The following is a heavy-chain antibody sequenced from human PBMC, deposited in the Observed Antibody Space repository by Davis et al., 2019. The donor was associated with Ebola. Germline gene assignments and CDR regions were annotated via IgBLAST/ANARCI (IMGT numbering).Heavy chain of an antibody. CDR1: GFTFDDYG. Sequence: GESLKISCAASGFTFDDYGMSWVRQAPGKGLEWVSGINWNGGSTGYADSVKGRFPISRDNAKNSLYLQMNSLRAEDTALYPCARGGDILTGSLYGMDVWGQGTTVTVSS. J-gene: IGHJ6*01. CDR3: ARGGDILTGSLYGMDV. V-gene: IGHV3-20*01. CDR2: INWNGGST. D-gene: IGHD3-9*01.